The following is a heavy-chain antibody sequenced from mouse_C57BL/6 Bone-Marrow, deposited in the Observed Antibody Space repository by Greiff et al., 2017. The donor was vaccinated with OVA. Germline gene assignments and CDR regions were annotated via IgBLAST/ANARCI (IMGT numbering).Heavy chain of an antibody. CDR2: IYPGDGDT. CDR3: ARIWYFDV. Sequence: QVQLQQSGPELVKPGASVKISCKASGYAFSSSWMNWVKQRPGKGLEWIGLIYPGDGDTNYNGKFKGKATLTADKSSSTAYMQLSSLTSEDSAVYFCARIWYFDVWGTGTTVTVSS. CDR1: GYAFSSSW. V-gene: IGHV1-82*01. J-gene: IGHJ1*03.